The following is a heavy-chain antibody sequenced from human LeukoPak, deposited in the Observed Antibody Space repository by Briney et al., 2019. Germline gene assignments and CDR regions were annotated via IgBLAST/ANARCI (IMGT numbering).Heavy chain of an antibody. CDR1: GFTVSSYG. CDR3: ARVHYYDSSGYYA. CDR2: ISSSSSYI. J-gene: IGHJ5*02. V-gene: IGHV3-21*01. Sequence: GGSLRLSCEVSGFTVSSYGMNWVRQAPGKGLEWVSSISSSSSYIYYADSVKGRFTISRDNAKNSLYLQMNSLRAEDTAVYYCARVHYYDSSGYYAWGQGTLVTVSS. D-gene: IGHD3-22*01.